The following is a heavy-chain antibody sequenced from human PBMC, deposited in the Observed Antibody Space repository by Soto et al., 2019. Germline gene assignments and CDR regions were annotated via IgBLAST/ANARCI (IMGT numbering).Heavy chain of an antibody. Sequence: PSETLSLTCTVSGVSISSYYWSWIRQPPGKGLEWIGYIYYSGSTNYNPSLKSRVTISVDTSKNQFSLKLSSVTAADTAVYYCASGQWLTISDFYFDYWGQGTLVTVSS. CDR2: IYYSGST. V-gene: IGHV4-59*01. J-gene: IGHJ4*02. D-gene: IGHD3-22*01. CDR1: GVSISSYY. CDR3: ASGQWLTISDFYFDY.